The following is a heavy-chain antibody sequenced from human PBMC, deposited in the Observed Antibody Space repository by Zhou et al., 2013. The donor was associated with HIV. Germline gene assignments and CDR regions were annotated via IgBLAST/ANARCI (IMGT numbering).Heavy chain of an antibody. V-gene: IGHV3-21*03. CDR3: ARLPVMTTVTTPEPY. Sequence: EVQLVESGGGLVKPGGSLRLSCAASGFTFSSYSMNWVRQAPGKGLEWVSSISSSSSYIYYADSVKGRFTISRDNAKNSLYLQMNSLRAEDTAVYYCARLPVMTTVTTPEPYWGQGTLVTVSS. CDR1: GFTFSSYS. CDR2: ISSSSSYI. D-gene: IGHD4-17*01. J-gene: IGHJ4*02.